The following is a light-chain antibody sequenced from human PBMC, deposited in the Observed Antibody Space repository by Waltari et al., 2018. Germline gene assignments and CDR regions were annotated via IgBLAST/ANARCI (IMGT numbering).Light chain of an antibody. CDR1: SSDVGGYDY. Sequence: QSALTQPPSVSGSPGQSITISCPGTSSDVGGYDYVSWYQQHPAKAPKLMIYDVSKRPSGVSNSFSGSKAGNTASLTISGLQGEDEADYYGSSYTSSSTWVFVGGTKLTVL. J-gene: IGLJ3*02. CDR3: SSYTSSSTWV. V-gene: IGLV2-14*01. CDR2: DVS.